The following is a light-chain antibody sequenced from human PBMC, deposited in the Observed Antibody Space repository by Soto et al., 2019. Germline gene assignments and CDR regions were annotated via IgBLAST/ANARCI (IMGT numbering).Light chain of an antibody. J-gene: IGLJ1*01. V-gene: IGLV2-23*01. CDR1: SRDVGRYNL. CDR2: EGS. CDR3: CSYAGSSTYV. Sequence: QSVLTQPASVSGSPGQSITISCTGTSRDVGRYNLVSWYQQHPGKAPKLMIYEGSKRPSGVSNRFSGSKSGNTASLTISGLQAEDEADYYCCSYAGSSTYVFGTGTKVTVL.